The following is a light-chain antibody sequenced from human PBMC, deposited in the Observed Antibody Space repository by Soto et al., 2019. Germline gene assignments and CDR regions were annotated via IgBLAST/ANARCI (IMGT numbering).Light chain of an antibody. CDR1: QSVSIN. CDR3: QQYNNWPTIT. J-gene: IGKJ5*01. Sequence: EIVLTQSPATLSLSPGERATLSCRASQSVSINLAWYQQKPGQAPRLLIYGASTRANGIPARFSASGSGTELTLTISSLQSEDFAVYDGQQYNNWPTITFGQGTRLEIK. CDR2: GAS. V-gene: IGKV3-15*01.